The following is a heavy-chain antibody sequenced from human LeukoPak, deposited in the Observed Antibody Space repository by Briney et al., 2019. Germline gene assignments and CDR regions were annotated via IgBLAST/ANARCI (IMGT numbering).Heavy chain of an antibody. CDR3: ARVVVIMGGYYYYYMDV. V-gene: IGHV4-59*01. Sequence: SETLSLTCTVSGGSISSYYWSWLRQPPGKGLEWLGYTYYSGSTNYNPSLKSRVTISVDTSKNQFSLKLSSVTAADTAVYYCARVVVIMGGYYYYYMDVWGKGTTVTVSS. J-gene: IGHJ6*03. CDR2: TYYSGST. CDR1: GGSISSYY. D-gene: IGHD3-22*01.